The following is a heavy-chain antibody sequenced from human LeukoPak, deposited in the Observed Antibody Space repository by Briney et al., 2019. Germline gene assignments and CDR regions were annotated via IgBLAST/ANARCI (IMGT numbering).Heavy chain of an antibody. CDR3: ARGTPAVAGIDY. D-gene: IGHD6-19*01. V-gene: IGHV3-30*04. CDR1: GFTFTTDP. J-gene: IGHJ4*02. CDR2: LSYDGTDW. Sequence: PGGSLRLSCAASGFTFTTDPMHWVRETPGKGLEWLGVLSYDGTDWYYADSVRGRFTISRDNSKKTLYLQMNSLKREDTAVYYCARGTPAVAGIDYWGLGTLVTVSS.